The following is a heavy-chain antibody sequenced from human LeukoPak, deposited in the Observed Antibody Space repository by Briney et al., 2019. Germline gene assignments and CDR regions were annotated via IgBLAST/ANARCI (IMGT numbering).Heavy chain of an antibody. J-gene: IGHJ4*02. V-gene: IGHV3-15*01. Sequence: GGSLRLSCAASGFTFSSYSMNWVRQAPGKGLEWVGRIKSKTDGGTTDYAAPVKGRFTISRDDSKNTLYLQMNSLKTEDTAVYYCTYRAPALVVVAGAIDYWGQGTLVTVSS. D-gene: IGHD2-15*01. CDR2: IKSKTDGGTT. CDR1: GFTFSSYS. CDR3: TYRAPALVVVAGAIDY.